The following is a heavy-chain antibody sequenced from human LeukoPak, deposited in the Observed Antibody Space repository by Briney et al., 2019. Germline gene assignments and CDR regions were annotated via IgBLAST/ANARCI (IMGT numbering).Heavy chain of an antibody. Sequence: GGSLRLSCAASGFTFSNYATSWVRQAPGKGLEWVSVISEYGDSKYYADSVNGRFIISRDNSKNTLYLQMNSLRAEDTAVYYCAKARTDMFSLSWFDYWGQGTLVTVSS. CDR1: GFTFSNYA. J-gene: IGHJ4*02. V-gene: IGHV3-23*01. CDR3: AKARTDMFSLSWFDY. CDR2: ISEYGDSK. D-gene: IGHD2/OR15-2a*01.